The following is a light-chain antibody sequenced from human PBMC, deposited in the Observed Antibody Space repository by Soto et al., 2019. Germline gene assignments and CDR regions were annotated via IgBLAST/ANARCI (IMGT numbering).Light chain of an antibody. J-gene: IGKJ5*01. CDR1: ETISTF. V-gene: IGKV1-39*01. Sequence: DIQLTQSPSSLSASVGDRVTMTCRASETISTFLNWYQHKPGKAPKLLISAASRLQSGVPPRFSGSGSGTDFTLTINSLRPEDFASYYGQQSYSSSPITCGPGTRLEIK. CDR2: AAS. CDR3: QQSYSSSPIT.